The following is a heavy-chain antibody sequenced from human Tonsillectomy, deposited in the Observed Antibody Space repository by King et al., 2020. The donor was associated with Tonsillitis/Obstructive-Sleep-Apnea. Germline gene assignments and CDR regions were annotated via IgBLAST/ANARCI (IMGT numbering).Heavy chain of an antibody. CDR3: ATATVVNRNWFNP. J-gene: IGHJ5*02. Sequence: QLQESGPGLVKPSQTLSLTCTVSGGSISSGGYYWRWIRQHPGKGLEWIGYIYYSGSTYYNPSLKSRVTISVDTSKNQFSLKLSSVTAADTAVYYCATATVVNRNWFNPWGQGTLVTVSS. D-gene: IGHD4-23*01. CDR1: GGSISSGGYY. V-gene: IGHV4-31*03. CDR2: IYYSGST.